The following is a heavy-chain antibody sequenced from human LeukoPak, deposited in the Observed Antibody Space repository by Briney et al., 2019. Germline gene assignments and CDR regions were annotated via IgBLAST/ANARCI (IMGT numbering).Heavy chain of an antibody. CDR1: GFTFTNYS. D-gene: IGHD5-18*01. CDR2: IKHDCSEE. J-gene: IGHJ4*02. Sequence: GGSLRLSCVASGFTFTNYSMSWVRQVPGKGLEWVANIKHDCSEELYADSVRGRYTIYRDNAKNSLYLQMNSLRAEDTAVYHCARGYSYGLAPFDYWGQGTLVSVSS. V-gene: IGHV3-7*01. CDR3: ARGYSYGLAPFDY.